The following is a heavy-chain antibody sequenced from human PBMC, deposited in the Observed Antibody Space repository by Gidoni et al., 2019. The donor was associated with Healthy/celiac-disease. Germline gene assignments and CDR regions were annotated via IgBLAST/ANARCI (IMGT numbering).Heavy chain of an antibody. CDR3: ARGGYSSSDGRDV. CDR1: EYTFTSYD. CDR2: MNPNSGNT. V-gene: IGHV1-8*01. D-gene: IGHD6-13*01. Sequence: QVQLVQSGAEVKKPGASVKVSCTASEYTFTSYDINLVRQDHGQVLEWMGWMNPNSGNTGYAQKFQVRVTMTRNTSISTAYMDLSSLRAEDTAVYYCARGGYSSSDGRDVWGQGTTVTVS. J-gene: IGHJ6*02.